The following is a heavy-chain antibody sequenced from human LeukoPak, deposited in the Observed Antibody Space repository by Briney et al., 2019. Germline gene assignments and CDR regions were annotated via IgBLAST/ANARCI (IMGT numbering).Heavy chain of an antibody. Sequence: SETLSLTCTVSGYSISSGYHWGWIRQPPGKGLEWIGSIYRSGSTYYNPSLKSRVTISVDTSKNYFSLKVTSVTGADTAVYYCARAEWTVTRIGIDFWGQGTLVAVSS. D-gene: IGHD4-11*01. J-gene: IGHJ4*02. CDR2: IYRSGST. V-gene: IGHV4-38-2*02. CDR3: ARAEWTVTRIGIDF. CDR1: GYSISSGYH.